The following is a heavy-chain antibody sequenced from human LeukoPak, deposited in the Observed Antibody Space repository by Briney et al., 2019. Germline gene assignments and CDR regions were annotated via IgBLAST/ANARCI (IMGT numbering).Heavy chain of an antibody. CDR3: ARDPSSVVVLQH. J-gene: IGHJ1*01. V-gene: IGHV1-69*13. D-gene: IGHD2-15*01. Sequence: SVKVSCKASGGTFSSYAISWVRQAPGQGLEWMGGIIPIFGTANYAQKFQGRVTITADESTSTAYMELSSPRSEDTAVYYCARDPSSVVVLQHWGQGTLVTVSS. CDR1: GGTFSSYA. CDR2: IIPIFGTA.